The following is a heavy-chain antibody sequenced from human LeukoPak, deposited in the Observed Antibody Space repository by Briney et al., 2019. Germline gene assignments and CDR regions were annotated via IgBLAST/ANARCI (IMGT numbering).Heavy chain of an antibody. CDR3: ARVSDIVPAPLGVNEFDI. CDR1: GYTFTSYA. CDR2: INPNSGGT. J-gene: IGHJ3*02. V-gene: IGHV1-2*02. D-gene: IGHD2-8*01. Sequence: AASVKVSCKASGYTFTSYAMNWVRQAPGQGLEWMGWINPNSGGTKYAQKFQGRVTMTRDTSISTAYMELSRLRSDDTAVYYCARVSDIVPAPLGVNEFDIWGQGTMVTVSS.